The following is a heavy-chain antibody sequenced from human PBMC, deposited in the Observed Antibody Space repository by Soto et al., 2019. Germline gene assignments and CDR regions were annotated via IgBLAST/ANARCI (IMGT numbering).Heavy chain of an antibody. Sequence: EVRLVESGGGLVQPGGSLRLSCAASGFTLSSTWIHWVRQVPGKGLEWVSRINSDGSTTTYAGSVKGRFTISRDDAKNTLYLQMNTLRAEDSAVYYCASSSYGFNFFDPWGQGTLVTVSS. J-gene: IGHJ5*02. D-gene: IGHD2-8*01. CDR2: INSDGSTT. CDR3: ASSSYGFNFFDP. V-gene: IGHV3-74*01. CDR1: GFTLSSTW.